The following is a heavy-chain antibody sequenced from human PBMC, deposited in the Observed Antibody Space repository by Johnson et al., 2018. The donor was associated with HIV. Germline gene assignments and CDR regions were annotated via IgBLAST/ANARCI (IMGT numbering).Heavy chain of an antibody. Sequence: VQLVESGGGLVKPGGSLRLSCAASGFTFSNAWMSWVRQAPGKGLVWVSRMNGDGKSTTYADSVKGRFTISRDNAKNTLYLQMNSLRAEDTAVYYCTTGEQGSGAFDIWGQGTMVTVSS. J-gene: IGHJ3*02. D-gene: IGHD2-15*01. CDR3: TTGEQGSGAFDI. CDR2: MNGDGKST. CDR1: GFTFSNAW. V-gene: IGHV3-74*02.